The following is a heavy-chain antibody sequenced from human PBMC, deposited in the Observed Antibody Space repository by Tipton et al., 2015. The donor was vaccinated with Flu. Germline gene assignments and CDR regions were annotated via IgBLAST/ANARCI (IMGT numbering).Heavy chain of an antibody. CDR3: SRDLAVGPQEVGAFDV. D-gene: IGHD1-26*01. Sequence: SLRLSCAASGFILSDHYMDWVRQAAGKGLEWVGRTRNKAKGYTTEYAASVKGRFIISIDESKNSVYLQMNSLKTEDTAVYYCSRDLAVGPQEVGAFDVWGQGTMVTVSS. CDR2: TRNKAKGYTT. CDR1: GFILSDHY. V-gene: IGHV3-72*01. J-gene: IGHJ3*01.